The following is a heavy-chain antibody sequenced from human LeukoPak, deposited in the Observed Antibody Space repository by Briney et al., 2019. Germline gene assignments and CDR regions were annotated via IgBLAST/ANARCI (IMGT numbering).Heavy chain of an antibody. CDR2: ISSSSSYI. J-gene: IGHJ4*02. Sequence: GGSPRLSCAASGFTFSSYSMNWVRQAPGKGLEWVSSISSSSSYIYYADSVKGRFTISRDNAKNSLYLQMNSLRAEDTAVYYCARDLEWLLFDYWGQGTLVTVSS. CDR1: GFTFSSYS. D-gene: IGHD3-3*01. V-gene: IGHV3-21*01. CDR3: ARDLEWLLFDY.